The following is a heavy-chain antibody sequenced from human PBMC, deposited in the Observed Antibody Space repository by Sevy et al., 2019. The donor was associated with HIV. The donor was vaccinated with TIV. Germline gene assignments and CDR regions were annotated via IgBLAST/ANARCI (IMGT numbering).Heavy chain of an antibody. Sequence: GSLRLSCAASGFNFRKYGMHWVRQAPGKGLEWVAVISYDGSNKYSADSVKGRFTISRDDSKNTLYLQMNSLRAEDTAVYYCARARRGGSYFTSDYWGQGTLVTVSS. J-gene: IGHJ4*02. CDR1: GFNFRKYG. CDR2: ISYDGSNK. V-gene: IGHV3-30*03. CDR3: ARARRGGSYFTSDY. D-gene: IGHD3-10*01.